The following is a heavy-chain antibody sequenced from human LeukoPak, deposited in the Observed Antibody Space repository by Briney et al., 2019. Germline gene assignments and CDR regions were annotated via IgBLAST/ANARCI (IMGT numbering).Heavy chain of an antibody. CDR1: GFTFSSTW. J-gene: IGHJ4*02. CDR3: AREGGGGGYYSDSYGHPHFDC. CDR2: IKEDGSDK. D-gene: IGHD3-22*01. Sequence: PGGSLRLSCAASGFTFSSTWMSWVRQAPGKGLEWVANIKEDGSDKYYVDSVRGRFTVSRDNARNSLYLQMGSLRAEDTAVYYCAREGGGGGYYSDSYGHPHFDCWGPGTLVTVSS. V-gene: IGHV3-7*01.